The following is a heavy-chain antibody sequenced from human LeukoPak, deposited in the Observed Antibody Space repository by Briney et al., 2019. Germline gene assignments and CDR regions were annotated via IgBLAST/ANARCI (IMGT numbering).Heavy chain of an antibody. J-gene: IGHJ3*02. Sequence: GGSLRLSCAASGLTFSNYAMSWVRQAPGKGLEWVSAISGGSTYYADSVKGRFTISRDNPKITLYLQMNSLRAEDTAVYCCAKLGIAVAGGDAFDIWGQGTMVTVSS. CDR3: AKLGIAVAGGDAFDI. D-gene: IGHD6-19*01. V-gene: IGHV3-23*01. CDR2: ISGGST. CDR1: GLTFSNYA.